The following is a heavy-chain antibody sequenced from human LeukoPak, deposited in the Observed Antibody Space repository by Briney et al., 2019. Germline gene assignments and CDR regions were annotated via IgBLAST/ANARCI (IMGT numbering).Heavy chain of an antibody. D-gene: IGHD3-22*01. CDR1: GGSISSYY. V-gene: IGHV4-4*07. CDR2: IYTSGST. Sequence: SETLSLTCTVSGGSISSYYWSWIRQPAGKGLEWIGRIYTSGSTNYNPSLKSRVTMSVDTSKNQFSLKLSSVTAADTAVYYCARTDSSGYYYYYGMDVWGQGTTVTASS. CDR3: ARTDSSGYYYYYGMDV. J-gene: IGHJ6*02.